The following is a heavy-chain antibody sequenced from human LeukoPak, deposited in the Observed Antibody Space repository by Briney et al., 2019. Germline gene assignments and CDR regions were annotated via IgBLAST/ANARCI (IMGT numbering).Heavy chain of an antibody. CDR3: ARDPRNFIAAAGTFDY. Sequence: PGGSLRLSCAASGFTFSDYYISWIRQAPGKGLEWVSYISSSGSTIYYADSVEGRFTISRDNAKNSLYLQMNSLRAEDTAVYYCARDPRNFIAAAGTFDYWGQGTLVTVSS. J-gene: IGHJ4*02. CDR1: GFTFSDYY. CDR2: ISSSGSTI. V-gene: IGHV3-11*04. D-gene: IGHD6-13*01.